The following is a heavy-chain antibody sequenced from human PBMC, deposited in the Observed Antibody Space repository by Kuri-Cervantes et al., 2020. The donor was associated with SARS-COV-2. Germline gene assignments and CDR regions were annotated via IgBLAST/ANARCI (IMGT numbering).Heavy chain of an antibody. CDR2: FDSSSYYI. D-gene: IGHD2-2*01. Sequence: GSLTLSCTASGFTFSGYSMYWIRQAPGKGLERVASFDSSSYYIYHEDSVKGRFTSSRDNSKNTLYLQMTSLSAGDTAIYYCAKAGGIEIPAATNGFDPWGQGTLVTVSS. J-gene: IGHJ5*02. CDR1: GFTFSGYS. CDR3: AKAGGIEIPAATNGFDP. V-gene: IGHV3-21*04.